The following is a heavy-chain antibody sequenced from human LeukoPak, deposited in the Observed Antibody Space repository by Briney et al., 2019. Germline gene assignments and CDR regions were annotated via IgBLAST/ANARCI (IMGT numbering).Heavy chain of an antibody. Sequence: GGSLRLSCAASGFTFSSYAMSWVRQAPGKGLEWGSTISGGGGSTYYADSVKGRFTISRDNSKNTLYLQMNSLRAEDTAVYYCAKTSSGWFPFDYWGQGTLVTVSS. V-gene: IGHV3-23*01. CDR1: GFTFSSYA. D-gene: IGHD6-19*01. CDR3: AKTSSGWFPFDY. CDR2: ISGGGGST. J-gene: IGHJ4*02.